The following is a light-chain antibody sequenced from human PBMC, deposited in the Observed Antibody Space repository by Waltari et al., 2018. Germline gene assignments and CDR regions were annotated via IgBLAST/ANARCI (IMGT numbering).Light chain of an antibody. V-gene: IGKV1-39*01. CDR2: AAS. J-gene: IGKJ1*01. CDR3: QQSYTSPWT. Sequence: DVLMTQSPSSLSASVGDRGTIACRASQPVSRYLNWYQQEPGRAPKLLLYAASSLQSGVPSRFSGSGSGTDFILTISSLQPEDFATYYCQQSYTSPWTFGQGTKVDFK. CDR1: QPVSRY.